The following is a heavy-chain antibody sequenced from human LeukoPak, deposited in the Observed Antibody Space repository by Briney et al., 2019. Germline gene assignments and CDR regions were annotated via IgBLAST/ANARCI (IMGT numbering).Heavy chain of an antibody. CDR2: IKSKTDGETT. Sequence: GGSLRLSCVASGFTFSFAWMNWVRQAPGKGLEWVGRIKSKTDGETTEYAAPVKGRSTISRDDSKNTLYLQMNSLQTEDTAVYYCTTQSQPAAYFDYWGQGILVTVSS. V-gene: IGHV3-15*01. D-gene: IGHD2-2*01. J-gene: IGHJ4*02. CDR3: TTQSQPAAYFDY. CDR1: GFTFSFAW.